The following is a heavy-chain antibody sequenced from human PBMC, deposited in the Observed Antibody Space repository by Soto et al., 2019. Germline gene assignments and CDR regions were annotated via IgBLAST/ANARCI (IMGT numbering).Heavy chain of an antibody. CDR1: GGSISSGGYY. Sequence: SETLSLTCTVSGGSISSGGYYWSWIRQHPGKGLEWIGYIYYSGSTYYNPSLKSRVTISVDTSKNQFSLKLSSVTAADTAVYYCARYYDILTGYNYYGMDVWGQGTTATVSS. D-gene: IGHD3-9*01. CDR2: IYYSGST. V-gene: IGHV4-31*03. J-gene: IGHJ6*02. CDR3: ARYYDILTGYNYYGMDV.